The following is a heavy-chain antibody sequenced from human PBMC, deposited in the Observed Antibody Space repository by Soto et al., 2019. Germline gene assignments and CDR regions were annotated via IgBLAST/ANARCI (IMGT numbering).Heavy chain of an antibody. CDR1: GFTFDDYA. CDR2: ISWNSGSI. D-gene: IGHD6-19*01. J-gene: IGHJ4*02. CDR3: EKASSGCPDT. V-gene: IGHV3-9*01. Sequence: EVQLVESGGGLVQPGRSLRLSCAASGFTFDDYAMHWVRQAPGKGLEWVSGISWNSGSIGYADSVKGRFTISRDNAKNSLYLQMNSLRAEDTALYYCEKASSGCPDTWGQGTLVTVSS.